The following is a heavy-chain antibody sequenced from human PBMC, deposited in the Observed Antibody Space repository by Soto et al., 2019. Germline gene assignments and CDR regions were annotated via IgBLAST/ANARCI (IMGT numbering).Heavy chain of an antibody. V-gene: IGHV1-69*01. CDR3: ARQVQMLWAYFDY. Sequence: QVQLVQSGAEVKKPGSSFKVSFKASGGPFSSFALNWVRQAPGQGLEWMGGIIPILGSPNYPQTFQGRVTITADESTSTVYLDLSSLKSEDTAVYYCARQVQMLWAYFDYWGQGNLVTVSS. J-gene: IGHJ4*02. D-gene: IGHD3-16*01. CDR2: IIPILGSP. CDR1: GGPFSSFA.